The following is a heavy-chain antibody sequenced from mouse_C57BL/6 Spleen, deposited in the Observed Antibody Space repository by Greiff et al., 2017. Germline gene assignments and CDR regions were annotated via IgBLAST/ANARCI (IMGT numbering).Heavy chain of an antibody. V-gene: IGHV1-53*01. CDR2: INPSNGDT. CDR3: AIGGASMDY. Sequence: QVQLQQPGAELVRPGASVKLSCKASGYTFTSYWMHWVKQRPGQGLEWIGNINPSNGDTNYNQKFKSKATLPVDKSSSTAYMRLSSLTSEDSAVYYCAIGGASMDYWGQGTSVTVSS. J-gene: IGHJ4*01. CDR1: GYTFTSYW.